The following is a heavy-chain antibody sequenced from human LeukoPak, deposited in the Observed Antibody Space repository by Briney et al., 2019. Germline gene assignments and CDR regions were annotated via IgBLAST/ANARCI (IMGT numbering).Heavy chain of an antibody. J-gene: IGHJ4*02. CDR1: GYTFTSYY. Sequence: GASVKVSCKASGYTFTSYYMHWVRQAPGQGLEWMGIINPSGGSTSYAQKFQGRVTMTRDMSTSTVFMELSSLRSEDTAVYYCARVKLSIPYGLSELDYWGQGTLVTVSS. D-gene: IGHD3-10*01. CDR2: INPSGGST. CDR3: ARVKLSIPYGLSELDY. V-gene: IGHV1-46*01.